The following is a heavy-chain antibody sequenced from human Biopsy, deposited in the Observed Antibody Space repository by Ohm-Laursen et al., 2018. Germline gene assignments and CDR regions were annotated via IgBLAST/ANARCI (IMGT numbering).Heavy chain of an antibody. Sequence: SLRLSCAASGFSFSDYHMRWIRQAPGRGLEWVSYISGGGTIYYGDSMKGRVTISRDNAKNSLYLQMHSLRAEDAAVYYCARTRLSIVIKPAAVVFDNWGQGTLVTVSS. J-gene: IGHJ4*02. CDR2: ISGGGTI. CDR1: GFSFSDYH. CDR3: ARTRLSIVIKPAAVVFDN. D-gene: IGHD2-2*01. V-gene: IGHV3-11*01.